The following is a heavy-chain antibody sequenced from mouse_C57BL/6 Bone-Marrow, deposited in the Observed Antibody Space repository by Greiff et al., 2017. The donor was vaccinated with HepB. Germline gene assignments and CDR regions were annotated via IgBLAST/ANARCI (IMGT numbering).Heavy chain of an antibody. D-gene: IGHD1-1*01. CDR2: ISYDGSN. J-gene: IGHJ4*01. CDR1: GYSITSGYY. CDR3: ARGGTVVADYAMDY. Sequence: EVKLQESGPGLVKPSQSLSLTCSVTGYSITSGYYWNWIRQFPGNKLEWMGYISYDGSNNYNPSLKNRISITRDTSKNQFFLKLNSVTTEDTATYYCARGGTVVADYAMDYWGQGTSVTVSS. V-gene: IGHV3-6*01.